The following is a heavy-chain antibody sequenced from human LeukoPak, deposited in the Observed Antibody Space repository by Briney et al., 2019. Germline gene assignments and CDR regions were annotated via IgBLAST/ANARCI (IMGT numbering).Heavy chain of an antibody. CDR2: INPNSGGT. D-gene: IGHD3-3*01. Sequence: VKVSCKASGYTFTGYYMHWVRQAPGQGLEWMGWINPNSGGTNYAQKFQGRVTMTRDTSISTAYMELSRLRSDDTAVYYCARDYILEWSISPGYWGQGTLVTVSS. CDR1: GYTFTGYY. J-gene: IGHJ4*02. CDR3: ARDYILEWSISPGY. V-gene: IGHV1-2*02.